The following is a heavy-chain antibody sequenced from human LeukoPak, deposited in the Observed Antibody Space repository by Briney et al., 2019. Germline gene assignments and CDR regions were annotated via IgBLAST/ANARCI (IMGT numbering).Heavy chain of an antibody. V-gene: IGHV1-18*01. CDR1: GYSFISSG. D-gene: IGHD5-18*01. CDR2: ISANNGHT. CDR3: ARDFGYGYGPVDY. Sequence: GASVKVSCKASGYSFISSGTTWVRQAPGQGLEWMGWISANNGHTEYAQNFEGRVSMTTETSTSTAYMELTSLRSDDTGVYYCARDFGYGYGPVDYWGQGTLVTVSS. J-gene: IGHJ4*02.